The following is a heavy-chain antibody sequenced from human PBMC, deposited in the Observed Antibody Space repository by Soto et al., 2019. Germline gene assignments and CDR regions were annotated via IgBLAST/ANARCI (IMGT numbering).Heavy chain of an antibody. CDR2: IYYSGGS. Sequence: QVQLQESGPGLVKPSETLSLTCTVSGGSIGNSYWSWIRQSPGKGLEWIGYIYYSGGSNYNPSLKSRVSISVDTSKNQFSLKLSSVTAADTAVYYCARHSSSWPIFDYWGQGTLVIVYS. J-gene: IGHJ4*02. CDR3: ARHSSSWPIFDY. D-gene: IGHD6-13*01. V-gene: IGHV4-59*08. CDR1: GGSIGNSY.